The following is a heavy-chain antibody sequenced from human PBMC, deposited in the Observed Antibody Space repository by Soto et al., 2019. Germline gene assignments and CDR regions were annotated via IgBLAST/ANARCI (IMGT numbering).Heavy chain of an antibody. Sequence: ETLSLTCAVYGGSFIGYYWIHWVRQAPGKGLVWVSRINSDGSSTSYADSVKGRFTISRDNAKNTLYLQMNSLRAEDTAVYYCAGYYYGMDVWGQGTTVTVSS. J-gene: IGHJ6*02. CDR2: INSDGSST. CDR1: GGSFIGYYW. V-gene: IGHV3-74*01. CDR3: AGYYYGMDV.